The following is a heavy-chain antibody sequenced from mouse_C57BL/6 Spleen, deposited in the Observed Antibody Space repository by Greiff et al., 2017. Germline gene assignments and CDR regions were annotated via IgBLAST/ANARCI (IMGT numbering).Heavy chain of an antibody. CDR1: GYAFSSSW. CDR3: ARRYGSSPWAMDY. J-gene: IGHJ4*01. CDR2: IYPGDGDT. D-gene: IGHD1-1*01. Sequence: QVQLQQSGPELVKPGASVKISCKASGYAFSSSWMNWVKQRPGKGLEWIGRIYPGDGDTNYNGKFKGKATLTADKSSSTAYMQLSSLTSEDSAVYFCARRYGSSPWAMDYWGQGTSVTVSS. V-gene: IGHV1-82*01.